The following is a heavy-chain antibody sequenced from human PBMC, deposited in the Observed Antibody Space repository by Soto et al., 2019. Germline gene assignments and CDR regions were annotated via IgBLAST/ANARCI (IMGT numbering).Heavy chain of an antibody. D-gene: IGHD3-22*01. CDR2: IYYSGST. CDR3: ARVRTLSYYYASSGPGDDFDY. Sequence: PSETLSLTCTVSGGSISSGDYYWSWIRQPPGKGLEWIGYIYYSGSTYYNPSLKSRVTISVDTSKNQFSLKLSSVTAADTAVYYCARVRTLSYYYASSGPGDDFDYWGQGTMVTVYS. CDR1: GGSISSGDYY. V-gene: IGHV4-30-4*01. J-gene: IGHJ4*02.